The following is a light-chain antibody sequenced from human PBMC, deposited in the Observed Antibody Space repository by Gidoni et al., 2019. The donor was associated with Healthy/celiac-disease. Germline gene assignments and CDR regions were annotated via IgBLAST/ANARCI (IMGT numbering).Light chain of an antibody. V-gene: IGKV3-11*01. Sequence: EIVLTQSPATLSLSPGERATRSCRASPSLSSYLAWYQQKPGQAPRLLIYDASNRATGIPARFSGSGSGTDFTLTISSLEPEDFAVDYCQQRSNWPPWTFGQGTKVEIK. J-gene: IGKJ1*01. CDR3: QQRSNWPPWT. CDR1: PSLSSY. CDR2: DAS.